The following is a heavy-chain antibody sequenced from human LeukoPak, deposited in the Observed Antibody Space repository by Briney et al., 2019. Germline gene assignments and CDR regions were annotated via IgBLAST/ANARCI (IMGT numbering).Heavy chain of an antibody. CDR1: GGSISSGGYY. Sequence: LSLTCTVSGGSISSGGYYWSWIRQAPGKGLEWVSYISSSGSTIYYADSVKGRFTISRDNAKNSLYLQMNSLRAEDTAVYYCARTYYYDSSGYLGWGQGTLVTVSS. V-gene: IGHV3-11*01. CDR3: ARTYYYDSSGYLG. CDR2: ISSSGSTI. D-gene: IGHD3-22*01. J-gene: IGHJ4*02.